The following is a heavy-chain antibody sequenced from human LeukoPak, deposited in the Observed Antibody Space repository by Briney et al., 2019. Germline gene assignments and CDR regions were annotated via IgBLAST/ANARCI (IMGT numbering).Heavy chain of an antibody. CDR2: ISSSGSTI. V-gene: IGHV3-11*01. CDR1: GFTFGDYA. Sequence: GGSLRLSCTASGFTFGDYAMSWFRQAPGKGLEWVSYISSSGSTIYYADSVKGRFTISRDNAKNSLYLQMNSLRAEDTAVYYCARRTSSDYYFDYWGQGTLVTVSS. CDR3: ARRTSSDYYFDY. J-gene: IGHJ4*02. D-gene: IGHD2-2*01.